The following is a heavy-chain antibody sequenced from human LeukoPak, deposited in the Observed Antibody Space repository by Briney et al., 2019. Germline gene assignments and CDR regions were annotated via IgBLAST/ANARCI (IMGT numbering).Heavy chain of an antibody. V-gene: IGHV3-7*01. D-gene: IGHD2-21*01. CDR1: GFTFSSYW. J-gene: IGHJ4*02. CDR3: ARVPISKRSGHIDY. CDR2: IKQDGSEK. Sequence: GGSLRLSCAASGFTFSSYWMSWVRQAPGKGLEGVAHIKQDGSEKYYVDSVKGRFTISRDNAKNSLYLQMNSLRAEDTAVYYCARVPISKRSGHIDYWGQGTLVTVSS.